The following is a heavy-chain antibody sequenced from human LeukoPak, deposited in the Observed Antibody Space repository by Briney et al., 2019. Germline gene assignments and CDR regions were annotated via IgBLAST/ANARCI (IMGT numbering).Heavy chain of an antibody. V-gene: IGHV7-4-1*02. J-gene: IGHJ4*02. CDR2: INTNTGNP. Sequence: ASVKVSCKASEYTFTSYVMNWVRQAPGQGLEWMGWINTNTGNPTYAQGFTGRFVFSLDTSVSTAYLQISSLKAEDTAVYYCASRRRFGTLDYWGQGTLVTVSS. CDR1: EYTFTSYV. CDR3: ASRRRFGTLDY. D-gene: IGHD3-10*01.